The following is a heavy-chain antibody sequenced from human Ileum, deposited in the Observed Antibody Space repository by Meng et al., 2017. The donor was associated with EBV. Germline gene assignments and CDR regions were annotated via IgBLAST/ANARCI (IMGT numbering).Heavy chain of an antibody. CDR2: LYNSGST. V-gene: IGHV4-30-4*01. CDR1: GGSISSGDYY. J-gene: IGHJ4*02. Sequence: VQRQGSGPGPVKPSQPLSLTRTVLGGSISSGDYYWSWIRQAPGKGLEWIGYLYNSGSTYYHPSLKSRVTLSVDKSKNQFSLKLRFVSAADTAVYYCAREGRSHQVGVSVYWGQGNLVTVSS. D-gene: IGHD2-21*01. CDR3: AREGRSHQVGVSVY.